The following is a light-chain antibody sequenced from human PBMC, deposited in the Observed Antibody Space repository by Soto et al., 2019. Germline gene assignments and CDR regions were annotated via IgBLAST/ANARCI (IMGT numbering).Light chain of an antibody. CDR1: QSVSSY. CDR3: QQYGSSRWT. CDR2: DAS. J-gene: IGKJ1*01. V-gene: IGKV3-20*01. Sequence: EIVLTQSPDTLSLSPGERATLSCRASQSVSSYLAWYQQKPGQAPRLLIYDASSRATGIPDRFSGSGSATDFTLTISRLEPEDFAVYYCQQYGSSRWTFGQGTKVDSK.